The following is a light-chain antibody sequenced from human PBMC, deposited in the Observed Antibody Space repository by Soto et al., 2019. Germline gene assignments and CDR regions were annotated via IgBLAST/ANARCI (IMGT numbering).Light chain of an antibody. CDR3: QQYGSSPLT. J-gene: IGKJ4*01. CDR2: GAS. Sequence: IGLTQSPGILSLYPGERATLSCSVSQSVNRNYLVWYQQKPGQAPRLLIYGASSRATGIPDRFSGSGSGTDFTLTISRLETEDCAVYYCQQYGSSPLTFGGGTKVDI. CDR1: QSVNRNY. V-gene: IGKV3-20*01.